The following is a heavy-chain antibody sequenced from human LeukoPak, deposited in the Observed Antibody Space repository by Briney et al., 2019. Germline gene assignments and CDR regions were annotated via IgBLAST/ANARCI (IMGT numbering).Heavy chain of an antibody. CDR1: GGSISSSSYY. J-gene: IGHJ5*02. CDR2: IYYSGST. CDR3: ARPLEGGWFDP. D-gene: IGHD1-1*01. V-gene: IGHV4-39*01. Sequence: SETLSLTCTVSGGSISSSSYYWGWIRQPPGKGLEWIGRIYYSGSTYYNPSLKSRVTISVDTSKNQFPLKLSSVAAADTAVYYCARPLEGGWFDPWGQGTLVTVSS.